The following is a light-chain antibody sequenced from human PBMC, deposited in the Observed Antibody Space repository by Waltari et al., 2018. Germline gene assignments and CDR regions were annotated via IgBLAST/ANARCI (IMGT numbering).Light chain of an antibody. V-gene: IGLV2-14*03. CDR1: SRAVGGYNS. CDR2: DVP. J-gene: IGLJ3*02. Sequence: QSALTQPASVSGSPGQSIPISCTGTSRAVGGYNSVSWYQQNPGRTPQILIFDVPYRPSGVSVRFSGSKSGNTASLTISGLQAEDEADYYCSSYTRSRTLVFGGGTRVTVL. CDR3: SSYTRSRTLV.